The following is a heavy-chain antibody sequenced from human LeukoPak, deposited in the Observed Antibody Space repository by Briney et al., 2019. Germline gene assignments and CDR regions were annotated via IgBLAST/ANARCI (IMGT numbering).Heavy chain of an antibody. Sequence: GGSLRLSCAASGFTFSSYAMSWVRQAPGKGLQWVSGISGSGGSTYYADSVKGRFTISRDNSKNTLYVQMNSLRADDTAVYYCAKSRGSGLFDYWGQGTLVTVSS. D-gene: IGHD3-10*01. CDR3: AKSRGSGLFDY. CDR2: ISGSGGST. V-gene: IGHV3-23*01. J-gene: IGHJ4*02. CDR1: GFTFSSYA.